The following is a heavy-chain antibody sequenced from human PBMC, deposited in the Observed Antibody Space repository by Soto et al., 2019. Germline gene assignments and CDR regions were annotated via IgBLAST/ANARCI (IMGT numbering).Heavy chain of an antibody. Sequence: VAVLWYDGSNKYYADSVKGRFTISRDNSKNTLYLQMNSLRAEDTAVYYCARGEDIVVVPAAILNYYYYGMDVWGQGTTVTVSS. J-gene: IGHJ6*02. D-gene: IGHD2-2*01. CDR3: ARGEDIVVVPAAILNYYYYGMDV. V-gene: IGHV3-33*01. CDR2: LWYDGSNK.